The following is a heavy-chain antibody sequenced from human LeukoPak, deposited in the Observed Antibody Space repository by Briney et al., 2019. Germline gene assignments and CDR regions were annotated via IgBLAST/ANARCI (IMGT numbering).Heavy chain of an antibody. Sequence: SGTLSLTCAVSGGSISSSNWWSWVRQPPGKGLEWIGEIYHSGSTNYNQSLKSRATISVDKSKNQFSLKLSSVTAADTAVYYCARYVFRNYYDSSGYYLDYWGQGTLVTVSS. D-gene: IGHD3-22*01. J-gene: IGHJ4*02. CDR3: ARYVFRNYYDSSGYYLDY. CDR2: IYHSGST. V-gene: IGHV4-4*02. CDR1: GGSISSSNW.